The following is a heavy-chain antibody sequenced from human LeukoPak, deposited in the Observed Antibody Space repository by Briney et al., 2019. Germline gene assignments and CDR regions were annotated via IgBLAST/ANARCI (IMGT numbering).Heavy chain of an antibody. CDR1: GGTFSSYA. J-gene: IGHJ4*02. Sequence: SVKVSCKASGGTFSSYAISWVRQAPGQGLEWMGRIIPIFGIASYAQKFQGRVTITADKSTSTAYMELSSLRSEDTAVYYCAREDYGGNSRANYFDYWGQGTLVTVSS. CDR3: AREDYGGNSRANYFDY. D-gene: IGHD4-23*01. V-gene: IGHV1-69*04. CDR2: IIPIFGIA.